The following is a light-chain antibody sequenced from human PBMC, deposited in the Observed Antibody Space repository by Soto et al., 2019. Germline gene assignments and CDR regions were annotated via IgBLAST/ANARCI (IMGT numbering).Light chain of an antibody. CDR2: DAS. CDR3: QQYNSYSIT. Sequence: DIQMTQSPSTLSSSVLYRFTITCLASQSISSWLAWYQQKPGKAPKLLIYDASSLESGVPSRFSGSGSGTEFTLTISSLQPDDFATYYCQQYNSYSITFGQGTRLEIK. CDR1: QSISSW. V-gene: IGKV1-5*01. J-gene: IGKJ5*01.